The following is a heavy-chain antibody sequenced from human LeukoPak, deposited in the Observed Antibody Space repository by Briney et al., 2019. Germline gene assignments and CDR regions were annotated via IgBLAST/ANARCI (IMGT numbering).Heavy chain of an antibody. CDR3: VPGYAFHI. D-gene: IGHD3-10*01. Sequence: SQTLSLTCAISGDSVSSNSAAWNWIRQSPSRGLEWLGRTYYRSKWYHDYAVSVKSRITINPDTSKNQFSLQLNSVTAEDTAVYHCVPGYAFHIWGQGTMVTVSS. V-gene: IGHV6-1*01. CDR2: TYYRSKWYH. CDR1: GDSVSSNSAA. J-gene: IGHJ3*02.